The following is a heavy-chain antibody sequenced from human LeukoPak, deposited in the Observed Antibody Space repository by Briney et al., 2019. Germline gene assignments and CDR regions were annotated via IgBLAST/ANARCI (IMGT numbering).Heavy chain of an antibody. Sequence: GEPLKISCKGSGYSFINYWIGWVRQMPGKGLEWMGIIYPGDSDTRYSPSFQGQVIISADKSISTAYLQWSSLKASDTAMYYCARSQSITIFGVVTKGDAFDIWGQGTMVTVSS. J-gene: IGHJ3*02. CDR1: GYSFINYW. V-gene: IGHV5-51*01. D-gene: IGHD3-3*01. CDR2: IYPGDSDT. CDR3: ARSQSITIFGVVTKGDAFDI.